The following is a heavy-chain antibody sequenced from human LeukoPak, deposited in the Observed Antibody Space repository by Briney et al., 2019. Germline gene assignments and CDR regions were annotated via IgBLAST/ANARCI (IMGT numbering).Heavy chain of an antibody. CDR3: ASELRAHDAFDI. Sequence: ASVKVSCKASGYTFTSYAMHWVRQAPGQRLEWMGWINAGNGNTKYSQKFQGRVTITRDTSASTAYMELSSLRSEDTAVYYCASELRAHDAFDIWGQGTMVTVSS. D-gene: IGHD1-26*01. J-gene: IGHJ3*02. V-gene: IGHV1-3*01. CDR2: INAGNGNT. CDR1: GYTFTSYA.